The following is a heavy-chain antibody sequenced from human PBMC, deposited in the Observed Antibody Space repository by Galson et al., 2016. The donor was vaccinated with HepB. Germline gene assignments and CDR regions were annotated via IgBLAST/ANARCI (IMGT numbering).Heavy chain of an antibody. V-gene: IGHV6-1*01. CDR1: GDSVSSNSAA. J-gene: IGHJ4*02. CDR2: TYYRSNWHY. D-gene: IGHD1-20*01. CDR3: ARVSLVTANIWTWSAVEY. Sequence: CAISGDSVSSNSAAWNWTRQSPSRGLEWLGRTYYRSNWHYDYAVSVKGRITINPDTSKNQFSLQLNSVTPEDTAVYYCARVSLVTANIWTWSAVEYWGQGALVTVSS.